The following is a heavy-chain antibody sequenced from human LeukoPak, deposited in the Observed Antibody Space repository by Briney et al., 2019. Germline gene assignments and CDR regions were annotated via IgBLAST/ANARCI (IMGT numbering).Heavy chain of an antibody. CDR1: GASISTYS. Sequence: SETLSLTCSVSGASISTYSWSWIRQSPGTGLERIGYIHSSGHTDYNPSLKGRVTISVDTSQNHFSLKLTSVTAADTAVYYCARSSAGSGHDAFDIWGQGTMVTVSS. CDR3: ARSSAGSGHDAFDI. J-gene: IGHJ3*02. CDR2: IHSSGHT. V-gene: IGHV4-59*12. D-gene: IGHD3-10*01.